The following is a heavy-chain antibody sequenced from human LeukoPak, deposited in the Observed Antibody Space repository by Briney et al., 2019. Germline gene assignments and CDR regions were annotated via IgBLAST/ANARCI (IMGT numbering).Heavy chain of an antibody. Sequence: KTSETLSLTCAVSGYSISSGYYWGWIRQPPGKGLEWIGSIYHSGSTYYNPSLKSRVTISVDTSKNQFSLNASSVAPPEPAVYYCARRGYGGFVPWGQGALVTVSS. CDR2: IYHSGST. CDR1: GYSISSGYY. V-gene: IGHV4-38-2*01. J-gene: IGHJ5*02. CDR3: ARRGYGGFVP. D-gene: IGHD4-17*01.